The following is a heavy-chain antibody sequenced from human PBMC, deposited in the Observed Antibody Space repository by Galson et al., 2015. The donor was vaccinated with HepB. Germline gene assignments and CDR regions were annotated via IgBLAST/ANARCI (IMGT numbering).Heavy chain of an antibody. Sequence: PALVKPTQTLTLTCTFSGFSLSTSGMCVSWIRQPPGKALEWLALIDWDDDKYYSTPLKTRLTISKDTSKNQVVLTMTNMDPVDTATYYCARMYSSGWSDAFDIWGQGTMVTVSS. J-gene: IGHJ3*02. D-gene: IGHD6-19*01. CDR3: ARMYSSGWSDAFDI. V-gene: IGHV2-70*01. CDR2: IDWDDDK. CDR1: GFSLSTSGMC.